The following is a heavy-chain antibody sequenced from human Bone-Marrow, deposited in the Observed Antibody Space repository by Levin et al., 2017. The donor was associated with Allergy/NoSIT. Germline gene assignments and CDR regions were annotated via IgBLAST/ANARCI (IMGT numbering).Heavy chain of an antibody. V-gene: IGHV3-13*01. CDR3: ARGGTPGDAFDA. J-gene: IGHJ3*01. D-gene: IGHD3-10*01. CDR1: GFTFSMFD. CDR2: IGTAAEK. Sequence: PGGSLRLSCAASGFTFSMFDMHWIRQTAERGLEWVAAIGTAAEKNYHDSVRGRFTISRDTAKNSLYLQMNSLRAEDTAVYYCARGGTPGDAFDAWGQGTVVSVSS.